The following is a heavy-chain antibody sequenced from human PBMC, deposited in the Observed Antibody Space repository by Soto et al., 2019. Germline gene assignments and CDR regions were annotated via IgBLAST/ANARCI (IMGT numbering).Heavy chain of an antibody. Sequence: QVQLVQSGAEVKKPGSSVKVSCKASGGTFSTYGITWVRQASGQGLEWTGGIIPIFGTIKFAQKFQGRLTTTPDESTSTVYMELSSLTSEDTAVYYCATRERVDAFDVWGQGTMVTVSS. CDR3: ATRERVDAFDV. D-gene: IGHD1-26*01. CDR1: GGTFSTYG. CDR2: IIPIFGTI. J-gene: IGHJ3*01. V-gene: IGHV1-69*01.